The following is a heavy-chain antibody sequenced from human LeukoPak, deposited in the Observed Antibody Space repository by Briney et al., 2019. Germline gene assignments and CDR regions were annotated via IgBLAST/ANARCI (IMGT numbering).Heavy chain of an antibody. J-gene: IGHJ4*02. CDR3: AKVGTGNQYGSGDFDS. CDR2: ISSSSTYR. V-gene: IGHV3-21*01. Sequence: PGGSLRLSCAASGFSFSSYNTNWVRQAPGKRLEWVSAISSSSTYRFYADSVKGRFTISRDNAKTSLYLEMNSLRAEDTAVYYCAKVGTGNQYGSGDFDSWGQGTLVTVSS. D-gene: IGHD3-10*01. CDR1: GFSFSSYN.